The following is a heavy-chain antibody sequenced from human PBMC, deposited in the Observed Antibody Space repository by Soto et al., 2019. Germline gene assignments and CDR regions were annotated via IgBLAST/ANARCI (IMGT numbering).Heavy chain of an antibody. J-gene: IGHJ6*01. CDR3: ARLVVKGIAVVYGMDV. CDR1: GYRFTNYW. D-gene: IGHD6-19*01. Sequence: GESLKISCKGSGYRFTNYWIGWVRQMPGKGLEWMGIIYPGDSHTTYSPSFRGQFTISVDKSVSTAYLQWSSLKASNTAMYYCARLVVKGIAVVYGMDVWGQGTTVTVSS. CDR2: IYPGDSHT. V-gene: IGHV5-51*01.